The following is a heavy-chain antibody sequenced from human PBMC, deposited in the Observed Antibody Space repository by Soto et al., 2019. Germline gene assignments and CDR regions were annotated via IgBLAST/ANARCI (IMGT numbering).Heavy chain of an antibody. CDR1: GYSFSTFW. J-gene: IGHJ5*02. CDR2: IYPGDSDT. Sequence: PGESLKISCKASGYSFSTFWIAWLRQRPGKGLECMGIIYPGDSDTRYSPSFQGQVTISAAKSITTAYLQWSSLKASDTAIYYCARLSPNHFDVTVYRNNWFELSGQGTLVTVPS. D-gene: IGHD2-8*02. CDR3: ARLSPNHFDVTVYRNNWFEL. V-gene: IGHV5-51*01.